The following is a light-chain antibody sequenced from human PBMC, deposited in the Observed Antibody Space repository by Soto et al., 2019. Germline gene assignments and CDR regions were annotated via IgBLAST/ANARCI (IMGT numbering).Light chain of an antibody. V-gene: IGLV2-14*01. CDR1: SSDVGGYNY. CDR2: EVS. J-gene: IGLJ1*01. CDR3: SSYTSSSTLV. Sequence: QSALTRPAPVSGSPGQSITISCTGTSSDVGGYNYVSWYQQHPAKAPKLMNYEVSNRPSGVSNRFSGSKSGNTASLTISGLQAEDEADYYCSSYTSSSTLVFGTGTKVTVL.